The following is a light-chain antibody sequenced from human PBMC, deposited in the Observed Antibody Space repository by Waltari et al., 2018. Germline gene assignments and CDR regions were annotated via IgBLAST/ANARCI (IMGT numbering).Light chain of an antibody. V-gene: IGKV3-15*01. J-gene: IGKJ2*01. CDR2: SAS. CDR3: QEYNNWPPGT. Sequence: EIVMPQSPATLSVSPGERATLSCRASQIVGNKLAWYQQRPGPAPSLLIFSASTRATGVPDRFSGSGSGTEFSLTVSTLQAEDFATDFCQEYNNWPPGTFGRGTKVAI. CDR1: QIVGNK.